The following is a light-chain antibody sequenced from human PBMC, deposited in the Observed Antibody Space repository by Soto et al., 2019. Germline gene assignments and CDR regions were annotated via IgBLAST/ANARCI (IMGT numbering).Light chain of an antibody. CDR3: AACDDSLNGPNVV. V-gene: IGLV1-44*01. CDR1: SSNIGSNT. J-gene: IGLJ2*01. CDR2: SNN. Sequence: QAVVTQPPSASGTPGQRVTISCSGSSSNIGSNTVNWYQQLPGTAPKLLIYSNNQRPSGVPVRFSGSESGTSASLAISGLQSEDEADYYCAACDDSLNGPNVVFGGGTKLTVL.